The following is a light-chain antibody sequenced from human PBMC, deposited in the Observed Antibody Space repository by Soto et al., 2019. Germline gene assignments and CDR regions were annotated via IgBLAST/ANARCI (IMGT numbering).Light chain of an antibody. Sequence: EIVLTQSPATLSLSAGERATLSCRASQSVSSYLAWYQQKPGQAPRLLIYGASTRATGIPDRFSGSGSGTDFTLTISRLEPEDFAVYYCQQYDSSPRTFGQGTKVDTK. V-gene: IGKV3-20*01. CDR3: QQYDSSPRT. CDR1: QSVSSY. CDR2: GAS. J-gene: IGKJ1*01.